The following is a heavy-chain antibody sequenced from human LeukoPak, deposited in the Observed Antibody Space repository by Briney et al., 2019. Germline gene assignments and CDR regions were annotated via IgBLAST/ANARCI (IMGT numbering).Heavy chain of an antibody. D-gene: IGHD6-13*01. CDR1: GGSISSSSYY. CDR3: ARNWYGSSWSEQIYYFDY. V-gene: IGHV4-39*07. CDR2: VYHSGST. Sequence: SETLSLTCTVSGGSISSSSYYWGWIRQPPGKGLQWIGSVYHSGSTYYNPSLKSRITISVDTSKNQFSLKLSSVTAADTAVYYCARNWYGSSWSEQIYYFDYWGQGTLVTVSS. J-gene: IGHJ4*02.